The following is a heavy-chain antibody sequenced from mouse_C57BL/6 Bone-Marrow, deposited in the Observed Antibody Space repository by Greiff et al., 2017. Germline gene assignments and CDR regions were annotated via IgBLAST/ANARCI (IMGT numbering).Heavy chain of an antibody. J-gene: IGHJ2*01. D-gene: IGHD1-1*01. Sequence: EVMLVESGGGLVQPGGSMKLSCVASGFTFSNYWMNWVRQSPEKGLEWVAQIRLKSDNYATHYAESVKGRFTISRDDSKSSVYLQMNNLRAEDTGIYYCTGEDYYYGSSYFDYWGQGTTLTVSS. CDR1: GFTFSNYW. V-gene: IGHV6-3*01. CDR3: TGEDYYYGSSYFDY. CDR2: IRLKSDNYAT.